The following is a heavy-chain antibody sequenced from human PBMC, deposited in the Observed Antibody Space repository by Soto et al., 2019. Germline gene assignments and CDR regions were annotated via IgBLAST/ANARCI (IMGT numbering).Heavy chain of an antibody. V-gene: IGHV1-8*02. CDR3: ASYYSSGPSY. D-gene: IGHD6-19*01. J-gene: IGHJ4*02. CDR1: GYTFTSYG. CDR2: ISAYNGNT. Sequence: ASVKVSCKASGYTFTSYGISWVRQAPGQGLEWMGWISAYNGNTGYAQKFQGRVTMTRNTSISTAYMELSSLRSEDTAVYYCASYYSSGPSYWGQGTLVTVSS.